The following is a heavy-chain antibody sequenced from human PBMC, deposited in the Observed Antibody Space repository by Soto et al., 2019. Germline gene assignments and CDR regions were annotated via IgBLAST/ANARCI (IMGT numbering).Heavy chain of an antibody. CDR3: ASRVGAVDY. CDR2: IYHDGSNK. CDR1: GFTFSSFV. D-gene: IGHD3-16*01. V-gene: IGHV3-33*01. Sequence: QVQLVESGGGGVQPGRSLRLSCATSGFTFSSFVMHWVRQAPGKGLEWVAVIYHDGSNKYYADSVKGRFTISRDNSKSTLYLQMNSLRAEVTAVYYCASRVGAVDYWGQGTLVTVSS. J-gene: IGHJ4*02.